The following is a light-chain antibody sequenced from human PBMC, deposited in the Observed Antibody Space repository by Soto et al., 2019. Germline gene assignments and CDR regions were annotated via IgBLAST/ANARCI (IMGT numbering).Light chain of an antibody. CDR2: GAS. J-gene: IGKJ1*01. CDR3: XHYNNWPPWT. CDR1: QSVSSN. V-gene: IGKV3-15*01. Sequence: EIVMTQSPATLSVSPGERATLSCRASQSVSSNFAWYQQKPGQAPRLLIYGASTRATGIPARFSGSGSGTEFTLTXXSLQSEDFAVYYCXHYNNWPPWTFGQGTKVEIK.